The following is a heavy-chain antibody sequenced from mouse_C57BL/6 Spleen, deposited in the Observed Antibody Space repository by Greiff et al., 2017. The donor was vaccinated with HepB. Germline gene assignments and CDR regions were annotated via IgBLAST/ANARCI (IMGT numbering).Heavy chain of an antibody. D-gene: IGHD1-1*01. CDR3: ARSDYYGSSPWFAY. CDR1: GYAFSSSW. Sequence: QVQLQQSGPELVKPGASVKISCKASGYAFSSSWMNWVKQRPGKGLEWIGRIYPGDGDTNYNGKFKGKATLTADKSSSTAYMQLSSLTSEDSAVYVCARSDYYGSSPWFAYWGQGTLVTVSA. J-gene: IGHJ3*01. V-gene: IGHV1-82*01. CDR2: IYPGDGDT.